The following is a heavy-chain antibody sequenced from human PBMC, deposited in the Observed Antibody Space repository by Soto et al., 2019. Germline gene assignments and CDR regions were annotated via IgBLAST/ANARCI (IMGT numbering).Heavy chain of an antibody. CDR3: AKGYYYDSSGYYRTTLFDY. D-gene: IGHD3-22*01. CDR1: GFTFSSYA. CDR2: ISGSGGST. J-gene: IGHJ4*01. Sequence: EVQLLESGGGLVQPGGSLRLSCAASGFTFSSYAMSWVRQAPGKGLEWVSAISGSGGSTYYADSVKGRFTISRDNSKNTLYQQMNSLRAEDTAVYYCAKGYYYDSSGYYRTTLFDYWGHGTLVTVSS. V-gene: IGHV3-23*01.